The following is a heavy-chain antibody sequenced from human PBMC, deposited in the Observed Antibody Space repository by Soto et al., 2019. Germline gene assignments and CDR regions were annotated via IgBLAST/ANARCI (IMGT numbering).Heavy chain of an antibody. CDR2: IRSKAYGGTT. D-gene: IGHD6-19*01. J-gene: IGHJ4*02. CDR3: TRALVAGTKPFDY. CDR1: GFSFGDYA. V-gene: IGHV3-49*03. Sequence: SXILSCTASGFSFGDYAMSWFRQAPGKGLEWVGFIRSKAYGGTTEYAASVKGRFTISRDDSKSIAYLQMNSLKTEDTAVYYCTRALVAGTKPFDYWGQGTLVTASS.